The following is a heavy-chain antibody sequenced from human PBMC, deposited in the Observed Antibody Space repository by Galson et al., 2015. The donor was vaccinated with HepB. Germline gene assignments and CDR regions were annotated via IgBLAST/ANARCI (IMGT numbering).Heavy chain of an antibody. CDR1: GYTFSSYS. Sequence: SVKVSCKASGYTFSSYSITWARQAPGQGLEWMGWINPYNRNTNYARRLQGRVTMTTDTSTSTAYMELRSLRSDDTAVYFCARGALVVVVDATQNNWFDPWGQGTLVTVSS. CDR2: INPYNRNT. CDR3: ARGALVVVVDATQNNWFDP. D-gene: IGHD2-15*01. J-gene: IGHJ5*02. V-gene: IGHV1-18*01.